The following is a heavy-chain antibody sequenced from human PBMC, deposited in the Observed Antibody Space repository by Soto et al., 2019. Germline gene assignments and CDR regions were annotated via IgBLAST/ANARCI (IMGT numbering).Heavy chain of an antibody. D-gene: IGHD3-10*01. J-gene: IGHJ5*01. CDR2: ISSGSSYI. CDR1: GFTFSSYT. CDR3: ARDILSGGAYPDS. V-gene: IGHV3-21*01. Sequence: PWWSLRLSCSASGFTFSSYTMNWFRQAPGKGLEWVSSISSGSSYIYYAGSVRGRFSISRDNAQNSLFLQMNSLRAEDSAVYYCARDILSGGAYPDSWGQGTKVTVSS.